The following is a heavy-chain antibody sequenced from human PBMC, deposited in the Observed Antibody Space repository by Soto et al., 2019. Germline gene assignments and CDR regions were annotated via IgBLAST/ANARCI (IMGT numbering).Heavy chain of an antibody. J-gene: IGHJ3*02. CDR1: GVTFSSYS. D-gene: IGHD1-26*01. Sequence: PGGSLRLSCAASGVTFSSYSMNWVRQAPGKGLEWVSSISSSSSYIYYTDSVKGRFTISRDNAKNSLYLQMNSLRAEDTAVYYCARVMVGATTRAFDIWGQGTMVTVSS. CDR2: ISSSSSYI. CDR3: ARVMVGATTRAFDI. V-gene: IGHV3-21*01.